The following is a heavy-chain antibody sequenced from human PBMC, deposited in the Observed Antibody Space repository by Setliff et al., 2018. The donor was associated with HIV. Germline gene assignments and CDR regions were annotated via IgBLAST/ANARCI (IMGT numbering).Heavy chain of an antibody. CDR1: GYSFTNYW. J-gene: IGHJ4*02. CDR2: IYPGDSVT. CDR3: TRRRRAPGSEDLEAY. V-gene: IGHV5-51*01. D-gene: IGHD1-26*01. Sequence: GESLKISCKASGYSFTNYWIGWVRQMPGKGLEWIVVIYPGDSVTRYGPSFQGQVSISADTSITTAYLQWSSLKASDTGMYYCTRRRRAPGSEDLEAYWGQGTLVTVSS.